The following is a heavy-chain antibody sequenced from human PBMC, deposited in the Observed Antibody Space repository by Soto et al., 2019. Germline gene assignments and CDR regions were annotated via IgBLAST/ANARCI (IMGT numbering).Heavy chain of an antibody. CDR2: IYHSGST. Sequence: SETLSLTCAVSGGSISSSNWWSWVRQPPGKGLEWIGEIYHSGSTNYNPSLKSRVTISVDKSKNQFSLKPSSVTAAATAVYYCARDRGIVVVPAPGHGPEYHHYGMDVWGQGTTVTVS. CDR3: ARDRGIVVVPAPGHGPEYHHYGMDV. CDR1: GGSISSSNW. V-gene: IGHV4-4*02. J-gene: IGHJ6*02. D-gene: IGHD2-2*01.